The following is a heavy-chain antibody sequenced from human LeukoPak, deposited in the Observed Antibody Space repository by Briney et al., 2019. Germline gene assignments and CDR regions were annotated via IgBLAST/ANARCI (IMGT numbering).Heavy chain of an antibody. D-gene: IGHD1-26*01. V-gene: IGHV3-7*01. CDR3: AKDTPFGGN. CDR1: GFTFSTYW. CDR2: IKGDGSEK. J-gene: IGHJ4*02. Sequence: GGSLRLSCAASGFTFSTYWMSWVRQAPGKGLEWVANIKGDGSEKNYVGSVKGRFTISRDNAKNSLYLQMNSLRAEDTAVYYCAKDTPFGGNWGQGTLVTVSS.